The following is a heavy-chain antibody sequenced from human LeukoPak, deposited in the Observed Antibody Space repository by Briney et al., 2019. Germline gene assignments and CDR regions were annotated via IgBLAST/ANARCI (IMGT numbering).Heavy chain of an antibody. V-gene: IGHV3-43*01. CDR3: AKEMFGTRWISFDY. D-gene: IGHD3-3*01. Sequence: PGGSLRLSCEGSGFNFDYFNMHWVRQFPGKGLEWLSLINRNGDNTFYADSVKGRFTITRDNRKDSVYLQMNGLTSEDSGLYYCAKEMFGTRWISFDYWGQGTLVTVSS. J-gene: IGHJ4*02. CDR1: GFNFDYFN. CDR2: INRNGDNT.